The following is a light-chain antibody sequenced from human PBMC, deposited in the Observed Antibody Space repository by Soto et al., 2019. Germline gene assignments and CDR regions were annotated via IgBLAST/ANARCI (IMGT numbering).Light chain of an antibody. J-gene: IGKJ5*01. Sequence: EIVLTQSPGTLSLSPGERATLSCRAIQSVSSSYLAWYQQKPGQAPRLLIYGASSRATGIPDRFSASGSGTDFTLTISDVQPEDFALYYCHQYNNWPPITFGQGTRLEIK. CDR1: QSVSSSY. CDR3: HQYNNWPPIT. CDR2: GAS. V-gene: IGKV3-20*01.